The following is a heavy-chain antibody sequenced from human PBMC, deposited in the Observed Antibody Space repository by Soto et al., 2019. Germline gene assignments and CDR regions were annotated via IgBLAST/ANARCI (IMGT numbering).Heavy chain of an antibody. D-gene: IGHD5-18*01. V-gene: IGHV1-69*18. Sequence: QVQLVQSGTEVKKPGASVTVSCTASGGTFSRSGFHWVRQAPGQGLEWMGMIVPSVDTTNYAQKFQARVTISADQFTSTVYLELRSLRSGDTAVYYCARCPQPPDTADPYAVDVWGQGTRVIVSS. CDR3: ARCPQPPDTADPYAVDV. J-gene: IGHJ6*02. CDR2: IVPSVDTT. CDR1: GGTFSRSG.